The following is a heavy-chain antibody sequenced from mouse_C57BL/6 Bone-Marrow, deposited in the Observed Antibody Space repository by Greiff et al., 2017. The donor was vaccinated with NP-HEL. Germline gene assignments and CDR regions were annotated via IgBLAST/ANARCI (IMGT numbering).Heavy chain of an antibody. J-gene: IGHJ1*03. CDR2: IWSGGST. D-gene: IGHD1-1*01. CDR1: GFSLTSYG. Sequence: VNVVESGPGLVQPSQSLSVTCTVSGFSLTSYGVHWVRQSPGTGLEWLGVIWSGGSTDYNAAFISRLSISKDNSKSQVFFKMNSLQADDTAIYYCARLRGSSYWYFDVWGTGTTVTVSS. CDR3: ARLRGSSYWYFDV. V-gene: IGHV2-2*01.